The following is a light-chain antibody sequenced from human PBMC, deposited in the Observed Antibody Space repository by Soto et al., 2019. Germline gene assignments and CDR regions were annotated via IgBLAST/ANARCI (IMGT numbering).Light chain of an antibody. CDR1: QSVRSN. CDR3: QQYIHWPPLT. J-gene: IGKJ4*01. CDR2: GAS. V-gene: IGKV3-15*01. Sequence: EIVLTQSPVTLSVSPGERATLSCRASQSVRSNLAWYQQKPGQGPRLLIFGASTRATDIPARFSSSGSGTEFTLTISSLQSEDFAVYYCQQYIHWPPLTFGGGTKVEIK.